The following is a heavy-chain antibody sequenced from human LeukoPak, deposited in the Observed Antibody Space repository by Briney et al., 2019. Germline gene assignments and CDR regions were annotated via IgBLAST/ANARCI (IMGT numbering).Heavy chain of an antibody. V-gene: IGHV2-5*01. CDR1: GFSLSSSGVG. Sequence: SGPTLGKPTQTLTLTCTFSGFSLSSSGVGVGWIRQSAGRAMEWSALIYGNDNKRYTPSLKSRITITKDTSKNQVVLTMNNMDPVDTATYYCAHSTWLVTDYWGQGTVVTVSS. D-gene: IGHD6-19*01. J-gene: IGHJ4*02. CDR2: IYGNDNK. CDR3: AHSTWLVTDY.